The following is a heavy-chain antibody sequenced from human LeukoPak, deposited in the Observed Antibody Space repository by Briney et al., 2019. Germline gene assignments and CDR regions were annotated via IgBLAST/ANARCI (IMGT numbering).Heavy chain of an antibody. D-gene: IGHD3-10*01. CDR1: GFSLSTSGVG. CDR3: AHRSSGSYYRPPGFDY. Sequence: SGPTLVKPTQTLTLTCTFSGFSLSTSGVGVGWIRQPPGKALEWLALIYWDDDKRYSPSLKSRLTITKDTSKNQVVLTMTNMDPVDTATYYCAHRSSGSYYRPPGFDYWGQGTLVTVSS. V-gene: IGHV2-5*02. J-gene: IGHJ4*02. CDR2: IYWDDDK.